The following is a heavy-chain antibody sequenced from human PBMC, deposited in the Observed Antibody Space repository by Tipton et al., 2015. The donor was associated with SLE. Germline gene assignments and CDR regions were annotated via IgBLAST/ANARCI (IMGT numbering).Heavy chain of an antibody. J-gene: IGHJ4*02. CDR2: MHSSGST. CDR3: ARDLTYAWCYY. V-gene: IGHV4-4*07. Sequence: VKPSETLSLTCSVSGGSFTSYYWSWIRQPAGKGLEWIGHMHSSGSTNYNPSLKSRVSISTDTSKNQFSLTLTSVTAADTAMYYCARDLTYAWCYYWGQGTLVTVSS. CDR1: GGSFTSYY. D-gene: IGHD4/OR15-4a*01.